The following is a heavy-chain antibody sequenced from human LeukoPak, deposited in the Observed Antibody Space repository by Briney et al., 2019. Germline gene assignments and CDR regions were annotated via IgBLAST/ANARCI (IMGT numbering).Heavy chain of an antibody. CDR1: GGSISNYY. Sequence: SETLSLTCTVSGGSISNYYWSWIRQPAGKGLEWIGHISTSGTTNYSPSLKSRVTMSVDTSKNQFSLKLSSVTAADTAVYYCARQGSTLYYFDYWGQGTLVAVSS. J-gene: IGHJ4*02. D-gene: IGHD2/OR15-2a*01. CDR3: ARQGSTLYYFDY. CDR2: ISTSGTT. V-gene: IGHV4-4*07.